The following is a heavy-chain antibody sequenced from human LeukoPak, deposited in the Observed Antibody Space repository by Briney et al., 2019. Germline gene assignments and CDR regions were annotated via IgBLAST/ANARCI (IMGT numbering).Heavy chain of an antibody. J-gene: IGHJ4*02. CDR3: ARDYYGSGSSYLSYYFDY. CDR2: INAGNGNT. Sequence: ASVKVSCKASGYTFTSYAMHWVRQAPGQRLEWMGWINAGNGNTKYSQKFQRRGTITRDTSASTAYMELSSLRSEDTAVYYCARDYYGSGSSYLSYYFDYWGQGTLVTVSS. D-gene: IGHD3-10*01. V-gene: IGHV1-3*01. CDR1: GYTFTSYA.